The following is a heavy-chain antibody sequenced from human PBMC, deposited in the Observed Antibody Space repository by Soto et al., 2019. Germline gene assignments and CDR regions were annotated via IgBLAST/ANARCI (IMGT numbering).Heavy chain of an antibody. Sequence: QVQLQESGPGLVKPSETLSLTCTVSGGSVSSGSYYWGWIRQPPGKGLEWIGYIYHSGSTNYNPSLKLRVPISVDTSKNQFSLSLTSVTATDTAVYYCARLSAAWFDPWGQGTLVTVAS. V-gene: IGHV4-61*01. CDR2: IYHSGST. J-gene: IGHJ5*02. D-gene: IGHD6-19*01. CDR3: ARLSAAWFDP. CDR1: GGSVSSGSYY.